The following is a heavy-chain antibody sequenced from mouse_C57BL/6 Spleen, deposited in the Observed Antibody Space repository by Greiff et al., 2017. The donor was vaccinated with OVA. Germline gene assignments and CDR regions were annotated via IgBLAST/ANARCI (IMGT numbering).Heavy chain of an antibody. J-gene: IGHJ4*01. Sequence: EVMLVESGGGLVKPGGSLKLSCAASGFTFSDYGMHWVRQAPEKGLEWVAYISSGSSTIYYADTVKGRFTISRDNAKNTLFLQMTSLRSEGTAMYYWARKIYYYGSSYGYYAMDYWGQGTSVTVSS. CDR1: GFTFSDYG. CDR2: ISSGSSTI. V-gene: IGHV5-17*01. CDR3: ARKIYYYGSSYGYYAMDY. D-gene: IGHD1-1*01.